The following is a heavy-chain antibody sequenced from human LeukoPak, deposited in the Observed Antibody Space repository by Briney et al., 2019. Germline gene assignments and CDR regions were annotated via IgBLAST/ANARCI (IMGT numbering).Heavy chain of an antibody. CDR3: AKGVSSVVPLTRVPDY. J-gene: IGHJ4*02. CDR1: GYTLTELS. Sequence: GASVKVSCKVSGYTLTELSMHWVRQAPGKGLEWMGGFDPEDGETIYAQKFQGRVTMTEDTSTDTAYMELNSLRAEDTAVYYCAKGVSSVVPLTRVPDYWGQGTLVTVSS. D-gene: IGHD2-2*01. CDR2: FDPEDGET. V-gene: IGHV1-24*01.